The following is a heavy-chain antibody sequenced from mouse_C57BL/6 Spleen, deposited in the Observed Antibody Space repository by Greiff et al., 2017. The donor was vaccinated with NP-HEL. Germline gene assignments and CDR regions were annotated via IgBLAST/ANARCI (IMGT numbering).Heavy chain of an antibody. CDR3: ASRYYGSSWDFDY. D-gene: IGHD1-1*01. J-gene: IGHJ2*01. CDR2: IDPSDSYT. V-gene: IGHV1-69*01. Sequence: QVQLQQPGAELVMPGASVKLSCKASGYTFTSYWMHWVKQRPGQGLEWIGEIDPSDSYTNYNQKFKGKSTLTVDKSSSTAYMQLSSLTSEDSAVYYCASRYYGSSWDFDYWGQGTTLTVSS. CDR1: GYTFTSYW.